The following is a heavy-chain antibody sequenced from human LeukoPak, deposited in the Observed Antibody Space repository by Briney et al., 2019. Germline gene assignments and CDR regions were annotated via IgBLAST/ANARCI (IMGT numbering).Heavy chain of an antibody. Sequence: AGGSLRLSCAASGFTFSSYAMSWVRQAPGKGLEWVSAISGSGGSTYYADSVKRRFTISRDNSKNTLYLQMNSLRAEDTAVYYCAKAGGYCSGGSCYYFQHWGQGTLVTVSS. CDR1: GFTFSSYA. V-gene: IGHV3-23*01. J-gene: IGHJ1*01. CDR2: ISGSGGST. D-gene: IGHD2-15*01. CDR3: AKAGGYCSGGSCYYFQH.